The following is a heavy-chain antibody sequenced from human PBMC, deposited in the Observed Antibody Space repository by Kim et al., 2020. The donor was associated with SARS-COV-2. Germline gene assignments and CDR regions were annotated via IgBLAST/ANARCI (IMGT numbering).Heavy chain of an antibody. CDR3: AKRLGPRTPNFDY. D-gene: IGHD1-26*01. Sequence: GGSLRLSRAASGFTFSGYGMSWVRQAPGKGLEWVSAISDTGADRNYANSVKGRFTISRDNSKNTLYLQMNSLRDEDTAVYYCAKRLGPRTPNFDYWGQGTLVTVSS. CDR1: GFTFSGYG. J-gene: IGHJ4*02. CDR2: ISDTGADR. V-gene: IGHV3-23*01.